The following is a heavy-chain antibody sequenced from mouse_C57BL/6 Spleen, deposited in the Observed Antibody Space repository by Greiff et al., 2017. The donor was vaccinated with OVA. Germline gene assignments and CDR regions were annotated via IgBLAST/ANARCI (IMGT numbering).Heavy chain of an antibody. D-gene: IGHD4-1*01. CDR1: GYTFTRYW. CDR2: IYPSDSET. CDR3: ARGNWEGFAY. V-gene: IGHV1-61*01. Sequence: VQLQQSGAELVRPGSSVKLSCKASGYTFTRYWLDWVKQRPGQGLEWIGNIYPSDSETHYNQKFKDKATLTVDKSSSTAYMPLSSLTSEDSAVYDCARGNWEGFAYWGQGTLVTVSA. J-gene: IGHJ3*01.